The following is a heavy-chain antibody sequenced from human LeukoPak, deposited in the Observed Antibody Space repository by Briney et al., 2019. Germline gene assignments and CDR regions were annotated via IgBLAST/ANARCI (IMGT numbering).Heavy chain of an antibody. J-gene: IGHJ4*02. CDR3: ATSIKYNWTPFDY. Sequence: ASVKVSCKASGYTFTDYFIHWVRQAPGQGLEWMGWVNPHSGGTNYAQKFQGRVTMTRDTSISTAYMELSRLRSDDTAVYYCATSIKYNWTPFDYWGQGTLVTVSS. CDR1: GYTFTDYF. D-gene: IGHD1-20*01. CDR2: VNPHSGGT. V-gene: IGHV1-2*02.